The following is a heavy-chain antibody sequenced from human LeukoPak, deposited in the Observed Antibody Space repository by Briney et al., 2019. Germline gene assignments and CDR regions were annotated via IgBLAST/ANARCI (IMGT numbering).Heavy chain of an antibody. CDR2: ILTMPNGGTP. V-gene: IGHV3-49*04. CDR1: GFTFADYS. CDR3: SRWLVSAVLDY. J-gene: IGHJ4*02. D-gene: IGHD2-2*01. Sequence: PGGSLRLSCTASGFTFADYSVTWVRQAPGKGLEWVGSILTMPNGGTPEYAASLTGRVTISRDDSKSNAYLQLNSLKTEDTAVYYCSRWLVSAVLDYWGQGTLVTVSS.